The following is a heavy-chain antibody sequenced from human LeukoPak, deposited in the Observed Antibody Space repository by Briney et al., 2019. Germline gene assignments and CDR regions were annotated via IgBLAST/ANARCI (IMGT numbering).Heavy chain of an antibody. CDR2: IYYSGST. Sequence: SETLSLTCTVSGGSISSYYWSWIRQPPGKGLEWIGYIYYSGSTNYNPSLKSRVTISVETSKNQFSLKLSSVTAAETAVYYCARRYCSSTSCPPDYYYMDVWGKGTTVIVSS. CDR3: ARRYCSSTSCPPDYYYMDV. J-gene: IGHJ6*03. D-gene: IGHD2-2*01. V-gene: IGHV4-59*08. CDR1: GGSISSYY.